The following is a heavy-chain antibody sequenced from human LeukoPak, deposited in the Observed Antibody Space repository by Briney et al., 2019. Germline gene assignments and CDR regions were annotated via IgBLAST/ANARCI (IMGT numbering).Heavy chain of an antibody. J-gene: IGHJ4*02. CDR1: GFTFSSYG. CDR3: ARGDYYGSGSYYPIDY. Sequence: GGSLRLSCAASGFTFSSYGMHWVRQAPGKGLEWVAVIWYDGSNKYYADSVKGRFTISRDNSKSTLYLQMNSLRAEDTAVYYCARGDYYGSGSYYPIDYWGQGTLVTVSS. D-gene: IGHD3-10*01. CDR2: IWYDGSNK. V-gene: IGHV3-33*01.